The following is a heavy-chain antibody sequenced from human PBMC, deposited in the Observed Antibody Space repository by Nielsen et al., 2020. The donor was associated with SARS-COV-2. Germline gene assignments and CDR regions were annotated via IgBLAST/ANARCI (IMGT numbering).Heavy chain of an antibody. CDR1: GFTFSSYA. CDR3: AKDRPVTTDY. J-gene: IGHJ4*02. D-gene: IGHD4-17*01. V-gene: IGHV3-9*01. Sequence: GGSLRLSCAASGFTFSSYAMSWVRQAPGKGLEWVSGISWNSGSIGYADSVKGRFTISRDNAKNSLYLQMNSLRAEDTAVYYCAKDRPVTTDYWGQGTLVTVSS. CDR2: ISWNSGSI.